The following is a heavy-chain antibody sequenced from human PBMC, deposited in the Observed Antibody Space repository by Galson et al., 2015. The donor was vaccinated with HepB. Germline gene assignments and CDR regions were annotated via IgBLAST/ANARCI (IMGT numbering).Heavy chain of an antibody. CDR2: ISFDGSNK. V-gene: IGHV3-30*03. D-gene: IGHD1-14*01. Sequence: SLRLSCAASGFTFSSFGIHWVRQAQGKGLEWVAVISFDGSNKYYADSVKGRFTISRDNSKNTLYLQMNSLRTEDTAVYYCARDHRRMDFDRNPYYYYYYMDVWGKGATVTVSS. CDR3: ARDHRRMDFDRNPYYYYYYMDV. CDR1: GFTFSSFG. J-gene: IGHJ6*03.